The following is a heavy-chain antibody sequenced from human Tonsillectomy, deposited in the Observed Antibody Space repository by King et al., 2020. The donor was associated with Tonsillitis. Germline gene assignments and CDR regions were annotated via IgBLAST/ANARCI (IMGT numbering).Heavy chain of an antibody. V-gene: IGHV3-33*08. D-gene: IGHD4-17*01. CDR2: IWYDGSNK. Sequence: QLVESGGGVVQPGRSLRRSCAASGFTFSSYGMHWVRQAPGKGLEWVAVIWYDGSNKYYADSVKGRFTISRDNSKNTLYLQMNSLRAEATAVYYCARDTTVTTRYFDLWGRGTLVTVSS. CDR1: GFTFSSYG. J-gene: IGHJ2*01. CDR3: ARDTTVTTRYFDL.